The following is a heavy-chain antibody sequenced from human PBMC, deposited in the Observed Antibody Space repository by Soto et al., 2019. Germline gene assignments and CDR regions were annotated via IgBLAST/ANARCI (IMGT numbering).Heavy chain of an antibody. CDR1: VGTFSSYA. CDR2: IIPIFGTA. D-gene: IGHD3-3*01. J-gene: IGHJ6*02. V-gene: IGHV1-69*06. Sequence: GXSVKVSCQASVGTFSSYAISWVRQAPGQGLEWMGGIIPIFGTANYAQKFQGRVTITADKSTSTAYMELSSLRSEDTAVYYCARLDVGITIFGVSGYYYGMDVWGQGTTVTVSS. CDR3: ARLDVGITIFGVSGYYYGMDV.